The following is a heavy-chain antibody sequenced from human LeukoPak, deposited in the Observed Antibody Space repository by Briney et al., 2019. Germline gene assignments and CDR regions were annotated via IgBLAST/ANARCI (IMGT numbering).Heavy chain of an antibody. V-gene: IGHV3-7*01. D-gene: IGHD3-16*01. J-gene: IGHJ4*02. Sequence: GGSLRLSCGASGFTFSNYWMSWVRQAPGKGLEWVANIKHDESEKNYLDSVKGRFTISRDNAQNSLYLQMNGLRVEDTAVYYCTRRLDDWGQGTLVTVSS. CDR3: TRRLDD. CDR2: IKHDESEK. CDR1: GFTFSNYW.